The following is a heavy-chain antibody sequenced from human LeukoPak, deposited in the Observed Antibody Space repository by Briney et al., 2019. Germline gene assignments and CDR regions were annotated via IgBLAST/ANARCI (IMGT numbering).Heavy chain of an antibody. CDR2: ISSSSSYI. CDR3: ARPMEGYSGSGSWYFDY. Sequence: GGSLRLSCAASGFTFSKYSLNWVRQTPGKGLEWVSSISSSSSYIYYADSVKGRFTISRDNAKNSLDLQMNSLSAEDTAVYYCARPMEGYSGSGSWYFDYWGQGTLVTVSS. D-gene: IGHD3-10*01. J-gene: IGHJ4*02. CDR1: GFTFSKYS. V-gene: IGHV3-21*01.